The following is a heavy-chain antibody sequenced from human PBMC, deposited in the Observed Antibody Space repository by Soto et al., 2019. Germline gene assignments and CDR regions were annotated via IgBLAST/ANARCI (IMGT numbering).Heavy chain of an antibody. J-gene: IGHJ5*02. V-gene: IGHV4-39*01. CDR2: IYYSGST. CDR3: ATSNCFDP. CDR1: GGSISSRGYY. Sequence: QLQLQESGPGLVKPSETLSLTCTVAGGSISSRGYYWGWIRQPPGKGLEWIGTIYYSGSTYKNPSLKSRVTISVDTSTNQFSLKLSAVTAADAAVYYCATSNCFDPWGQGTLVTVSS.